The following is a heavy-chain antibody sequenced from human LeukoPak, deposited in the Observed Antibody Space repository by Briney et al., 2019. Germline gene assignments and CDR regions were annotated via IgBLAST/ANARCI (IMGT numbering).Heavy chain of an antibody. CDR2: IRYDGSNR. V-gene: IGHV3-30*02. Sequence: PGGSLRLSCAASGFTFSSDGMHSIRQVPGKGLEWVAFIRYDGSNRYYADSVKGRFTISRDNSKNTLYLQMNSLRAEDTAVYYCAKDLEYSGTYPDALDIWGQGTMVTVSS. D-gene: IGHD1-26*01. J-gene: IGHJ3*02. CDR1: GFTFSSDG. CDR3: AKDLEYSGTYPDALDI.